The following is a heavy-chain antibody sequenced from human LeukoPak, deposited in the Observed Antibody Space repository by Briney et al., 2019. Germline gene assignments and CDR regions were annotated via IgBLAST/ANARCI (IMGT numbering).Heavy chain of an antibody. Sequence: AASVKVSCKASGYTFTSYGISWVRQAPGQGLEWMGWISAYNGNTNYAQKLQGRVTMTTDTSTSTAYMELRSLRSDDTAVYYCARSGYDSSGYYYRRGYFDYWGQGTLVTVSS. CDR3: ARSGYDSSGYYYRRGYFDY. CDR2: ISAYNGNT. D-gene: IGHD3-22*01. J-gene: IGHJ4*02. V-gene: IGHV1-18*01. CDR1: GYTFTSYG.